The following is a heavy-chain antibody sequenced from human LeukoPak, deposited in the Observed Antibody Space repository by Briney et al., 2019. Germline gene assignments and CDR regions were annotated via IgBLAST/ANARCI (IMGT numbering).Heavy chain of an antibody. CDR3: ARDGDIVVVPAAIGGIDY. V-gene: IGHV3-33*01. J-gene: IGHJ4*02. D-gene: IGHD2-2*01. Sequence: PGGSLRLSCAASGFTFSSYGMHWVRQASGKGLEWVAVIWYDGSNKYYADSVKGRFTISRDNSKNTLYLQMNSLRAEDTAVYYCARDGDIVVVPAAIGGIDYWGQGTLVTVSS. CDR1: GFTFSSYG. CDR2: IWYDGSNK.